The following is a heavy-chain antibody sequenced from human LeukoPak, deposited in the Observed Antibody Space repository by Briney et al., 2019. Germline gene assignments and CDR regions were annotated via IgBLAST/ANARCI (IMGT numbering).Heavy chain of an antibody. CDR3: ARDIYCSGGSCYFYYYGMDV. J-gene: IGHJ6*02. D-gene: IGHD2-15*01. CDR2: IKQDGSEK. CDR1: GGSISSYY. Sequence: ETLSLTCTVSGGSISSYYWSWIRQPPGKGLEWVANIKQDGSEKYYVDSVKGRFTISRDNAKNSLFLQMNSLRAEDTAVYYCARDIYCSGGSCYFYYYGMDVWGQGTTVTVSS. V-gene: IGHV3-7*01.